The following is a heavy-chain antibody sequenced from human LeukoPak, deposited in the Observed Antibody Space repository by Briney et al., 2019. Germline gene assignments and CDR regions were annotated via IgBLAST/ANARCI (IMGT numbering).Heavy chain of an antibody. D-gene: IGHD5-12*01. CDR2: INPNSGGT. CDR3: ARAPSGYDVLDY. Sequence: ASVKVSCKASGYTFTGYYMHWVRQAPGQGLEWKGWINPNSGGTNYAQKFQGRVTMTRDTSISTAYMELSRLRSDDTAVYYCARAPSGYDVLDYWGQGTLVTVSS. J-gene: IGHJ4*02. V-gene: IGHV1-2*02. CDR1: GYTFTGYY.